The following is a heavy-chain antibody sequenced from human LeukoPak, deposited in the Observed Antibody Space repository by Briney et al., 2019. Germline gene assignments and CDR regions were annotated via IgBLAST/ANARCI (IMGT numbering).Heavy chain of an antibody. J-gene: IGHJ5*02. V-gene: IGHV1-2*02. CDR2: INPNSGGT. CDR3: ARVNYGHMADNWFDP. D-gene: IGHD3-10*01. CDR1: GYTFTGYY. Sequence: GASVKVSCKASGYTFTGYYMHWVRQAPGQGLEWMGWINPNSGGTNYAQKLQGRVTMTRDTSISTAYMELSRLRSDDTAVYYCARVNYGHMADNWFDPWGQGTLVTVSS.